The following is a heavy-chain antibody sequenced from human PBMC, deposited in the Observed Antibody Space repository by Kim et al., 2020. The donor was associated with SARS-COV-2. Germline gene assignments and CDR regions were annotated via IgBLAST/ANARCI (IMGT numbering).Heavy chain of an antibody. D-gene: IGHD3-10*01. CDR3: ARALHYGSGSPFDY. V-gene: IGHV5-51*01. J-gene: IGHJ4*02. Sequence: SPSFQGQVSISADKSISTAYLQWSSLKASDTAMYYCARALHYGSGSPFDYWGQGTLVTVSS.